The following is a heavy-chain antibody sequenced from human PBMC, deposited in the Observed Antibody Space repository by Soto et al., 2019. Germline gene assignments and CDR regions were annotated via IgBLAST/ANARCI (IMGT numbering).Heavy chain of an antibody. Sequence: SETLSLTCTVSGGSISSGGYYWSWIRQHPGKGLEWIGYIYYSGSTYYNPSLKSRVTISVDTSKNQFSLKLSSVTAADTAVYYCASDSDDILTGFDYWGQGTLVTVSS. D-gene: IGHD3-9*01. CDR2: IYYSGST. CDR1: GGSISSGGYY. CDR3: ASDSDDILTGFDY. V-gene: IGHV4-31*03. J-gene: IGHJ4*02.